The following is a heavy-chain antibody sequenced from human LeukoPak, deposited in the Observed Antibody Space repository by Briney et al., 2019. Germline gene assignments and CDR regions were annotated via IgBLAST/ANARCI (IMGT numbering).Heavy chain of an antibody. J-gene: IGHJ4*02. Sequence: GASVKVSCKASGSTFTSYGISWVRQAPGQGLEWMGWISAYNGNTNYAQKLQGRVTMTTDTSTSTAYMELRSLRSDDTAVYYCARAPAGYSSSWYIYWGQGTLVTVSS. D-gene: IGHD6-13*01. V-gene: IGHV1-18*01. CDR2: ISAYNGNT. CDR3: ARAPAGYSSSWYIY. CDR1: GSTFTSYG.